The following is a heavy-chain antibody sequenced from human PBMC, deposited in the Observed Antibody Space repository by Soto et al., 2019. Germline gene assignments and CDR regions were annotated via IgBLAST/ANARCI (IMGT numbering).Heavy chain of an antibody. CDR1: GGTFSSYA. D-gene: IGHD2-2*01. CDR3: AVYCSSTSCYGTGYSSS. Sequence: QVQLVQSGAEVKKPGSSVKVSCKASGGTFSSYAISWVRQAPGQGLEWMGGIIPIFGTANYAQKFQGRVTITADESTSTAYMELSSLRSEDTAVYYCAVYCSSTSCYGTGYSSSWGQGTLVTVSS. V-gene: IGHV1-69*01. J-gene: IGHJ4*02. CDR2: IIPIFGTA.